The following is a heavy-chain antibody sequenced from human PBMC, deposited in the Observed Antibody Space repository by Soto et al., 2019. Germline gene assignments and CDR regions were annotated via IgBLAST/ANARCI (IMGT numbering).Heavy chain of an antibody. CDR1: GRSFSGYQ. D-gene: IGHD6-25*01. J-gene: IGHJ4*02. CDR3: ARGWRAAFDY. Sequence: SETLSLTCAVYGRSFSGYQWIWIRQPPGKGLEWIGEINHSGIPNYNSSLESRVTISIDTSKNQFSLKLSSVTAADTAVYYCARGWRAAFDYWGQGTLVTVSS. CDR2: INHSGIP. V-gene: IGHV4-34*01.